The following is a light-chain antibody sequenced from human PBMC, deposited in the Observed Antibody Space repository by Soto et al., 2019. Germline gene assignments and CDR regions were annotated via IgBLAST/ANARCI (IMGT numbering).Light chain of an antibody. CDR2: GAS. Sequence: EIVMTQSPAALSVSPGERATLSCRASQSVSSNLAWYQQKPGQAPRLLIYGASTRATGIPARFSGSGSGTEFTLTISSLQSEDFAVYYCQQYNNWPLWTFAQRGKADVK. V-gene: IGKV3-15*01. CDR1: QSVSSN. J-gene: IGKJ1*01. CDR3: QQYNNWPLWT.